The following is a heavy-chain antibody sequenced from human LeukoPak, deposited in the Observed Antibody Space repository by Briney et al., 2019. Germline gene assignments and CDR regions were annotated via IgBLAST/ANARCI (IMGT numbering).Heavy chain of an antibody. CDR2: IYYSGTT. J-gene: IGHJ4*02. CDR1: GSSISSGGFY. D-gene: IGHD5-18*01. V-gene: IGHV4-31*03. Sequence: PSETLSLTCTVSGSSISSGGFYWSWIRQHPGKGLEWLGYIYYSGTTYYNPSLKSRVTFSVDTSKNQFSLKLNPVTAADTALYYCARGTTDGYSYGRFVYWGQGTLVTVSS. CDR3: ARGTTDGYSYGRFVY.